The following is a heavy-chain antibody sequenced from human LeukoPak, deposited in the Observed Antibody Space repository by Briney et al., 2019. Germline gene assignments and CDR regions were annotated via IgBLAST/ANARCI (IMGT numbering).Heavy chain of an antibody. Sequence: GGSLRLSCAASGFTFDDYAMHWVRQAPGEGLEWVSGISWISGSIGYADSVKGRFTISRDNAKNSLYLQMNSLRAEDTALYYCAKDISSGHTRSYYYYGMDVWGQGTTVTVSS. V-gene: IGHV3-9*01. J-gene: IGHJ6*02. CDR3: AKDISSGHTRSYYYYGMDV. CDR2: ISWISGSI. CDR1: GFTFDDYA. D-gene: IGHD6-19*01.